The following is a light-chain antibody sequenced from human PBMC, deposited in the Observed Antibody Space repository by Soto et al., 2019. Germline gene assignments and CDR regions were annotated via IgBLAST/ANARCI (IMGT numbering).Light chain of an antibody. V-gene: IGLV3-1*01. CDR3: QAWDSSSVV. CDR2: QDT. CDR1: ELGDKY. J-gene: IGLJ2*01. Sequence: SYELTQPPSVSVSPGQTASITCSGDELGDKYASWYQQKSGQSPVLVIYQDTKRPSGIPERFSGSNSGNTATLTISGTQAMDEADYYCQAWDSSSVVFGGGTKLTVL.